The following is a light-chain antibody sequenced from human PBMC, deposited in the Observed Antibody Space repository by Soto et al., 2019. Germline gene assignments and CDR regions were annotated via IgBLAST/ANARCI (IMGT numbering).Light chain of an antibody. CDR3: CSYAGTYTQV. CDR1: SGDVGGYKF. CDR2: DVT. Sequence: QSALTQPRSLSGSPGQSITISCTGTSGDVGGYKFVSWYRQHPGKAPRLIIYDVTRRPSGVPDRFSGSKSGNTASLTISGLQAEDEADYYCCSYAGTYTQVFGGGTKLTVL. V-gene: IGLV2-11*01. J-gene: IGLJ3*02.